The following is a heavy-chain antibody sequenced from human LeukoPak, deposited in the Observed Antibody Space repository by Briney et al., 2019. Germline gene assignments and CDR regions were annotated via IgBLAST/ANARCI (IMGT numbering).Heavy chain of an antibody. CDR2: INPNSGGT. V-gene: IGHV1-2*02. D-gene: IGHD7-27*01. Sequence: ASVKVSCKASGYTFTSYDITWVRQATGQGLEWMGWINPNSGGTNYAQKFQGRVTMTRDTSISTAYMELSRLRSDDTAVYYCARDPRLGILDYWGQGTLVTVSS. J-gene: IGHJ4*02. CDR1: GYTFTSYD. CDR3: ARDPRLGILDY.